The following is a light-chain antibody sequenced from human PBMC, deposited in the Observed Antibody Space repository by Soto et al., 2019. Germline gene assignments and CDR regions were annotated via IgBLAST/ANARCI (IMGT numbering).Light chain of an antibody. Sequence: QSALTQPPSASRTPGQRVTISCSGSSSNIGSNYVYWYQQLPGTAPKLLIYRNNQRPSGVPDRFSGSKSGTSASLAISGLRSEDEADYYCAAWDDSLSGYVFGTGTKVTV. CDR1: SSNIGSNY. J-gene: IGLJ1*01. CDR2: RNN. V-gene: IGLV1-47*01. CDR3: AAWDDSLSGYV.